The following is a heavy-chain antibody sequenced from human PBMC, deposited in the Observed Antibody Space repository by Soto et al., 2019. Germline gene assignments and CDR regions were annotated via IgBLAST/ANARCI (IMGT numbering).Heavy chain of an antibody. CDR3: ARVGGMVAAAVSPLDAFDV. CDR2: IYYSGST. J-gene: IGHJ3*01. D-gene: IGHD6-13*01. Sequence: QVQLHESGPGLVKPSQTLSLTCTVPGGSIRSDEYYWTWIRQPPGKGLEWIGYIYYSGSTYYNPSLKSRITTSVDTSKNEFSVKLSSVTAADTAMYYCARVGGMVAAAVSPLDAFDVWGQGTTVTVSS. CDR1: GGSIRSDEYY. V-gene: IGHV4-30-4*01.